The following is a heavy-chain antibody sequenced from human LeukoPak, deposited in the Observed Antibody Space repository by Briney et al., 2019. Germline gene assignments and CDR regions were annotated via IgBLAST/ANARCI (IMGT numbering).Heavy chain of an antibody. J-gene: IGHJ4*02. V-gene: IGHV1-58*01. CDR3: AAVRSSYYGSGSSSYFDY. Sequence: VASVKVSCKASGFTFTSSAVQWVRQARGQRLEWIGWIVVGSGNTNYAQKFQERVTITRDMSTSTAYMELSSLRSEDTAVYYCAAVRSSYYGSGSSSYFDYCGQGTLVTVSS. CDR2: IVVGSGNT. D-gene: IGHD3-10*01. CDR1: GFTFTSSA.